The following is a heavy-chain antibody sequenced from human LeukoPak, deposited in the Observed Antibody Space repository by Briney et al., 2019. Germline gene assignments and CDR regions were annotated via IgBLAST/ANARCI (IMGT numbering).Heavy chain of an antibody. CDR3: ARDTSYDDILTGYCDY. D-gene: IGHD3-9*01. CDR2: ISSSGSTI. J-gene: IGHJ4*02. V-gene: IGHV3-11*01. CDR1: GFTFSDYY. Sequence: GGSLRLSCAASGFTFSDYYMSWIRQAPGKGLEWVSYISSSGSTIYYADSVKGRFTISRDSAKNSLYLQMNSLRAEDTAVYYCARDTSYDDILTGYCDYWGQGTLVTVSS.